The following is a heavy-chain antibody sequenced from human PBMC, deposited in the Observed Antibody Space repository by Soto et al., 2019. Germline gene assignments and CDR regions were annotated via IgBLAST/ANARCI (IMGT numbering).Heavy chain of an antibody. CDR2: ISSAGEYT. J-gene: IGHJ4*02. CDR1: GFSFYRYY. Sequence: GGSLRLSCAASGFSFYRYYMTWVRQAPGEGLEWISYISSAGEYTDYADSVKGRFTISRDNARNLLFLQMNSLRVDDTAVYYCVRANWNVDYWGRGTLVTVSS. V-gene: IGHV3-11*06. CDR3: VRANWNVDY. D-gene: IGHD1-1*01.